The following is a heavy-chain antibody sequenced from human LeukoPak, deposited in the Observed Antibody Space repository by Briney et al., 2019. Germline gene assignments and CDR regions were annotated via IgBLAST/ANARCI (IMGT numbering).Heavy chain of an antibody. V-gene: IGHV1-69*13. CDR3: ARVRVTAMVRNYYFDY. J-gene: IGHJ4*02. CDR2: IIPIFGTA. CDR1: GGTFSSYA. D-gene: IGHD5-18*01. Sequence: GASVKVSCKASGGTFSSYAISWVRQAPGQGLEWMGGIIPIFGTANYAQKFQGRVTITADESTSTAYMELSSLRSEDTAVYYCARVRVTAMVRNYYFDYWGQGTLVTVSS.